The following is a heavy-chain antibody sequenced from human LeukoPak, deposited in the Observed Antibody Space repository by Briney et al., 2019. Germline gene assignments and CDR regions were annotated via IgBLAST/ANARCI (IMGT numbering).Heavy chain of an antibody. CDR1: GFTFSSYS. J-gene: IGHJ4*02. D-gene: IGHD6-13*01. Sequence: PGGSLRLSCAASGFTFSSYSMNWVRQAPGKGLEWVSYISSSSSTIYYADSVKGRFTISRDNAKNSLYLQMNSLRAEDTALYYCAKDIDSSWYGLFDYWGQGTLVTVSS. CDR3: AKDIDSSWYGLFDY. CDR2: ISSSSSTI. V-gene: IGHV3-48*04.